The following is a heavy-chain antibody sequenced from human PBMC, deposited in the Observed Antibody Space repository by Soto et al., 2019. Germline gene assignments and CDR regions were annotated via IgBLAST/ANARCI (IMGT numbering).Heavy chain of an antibody. CDR2: ISAYNGNT. J-gene: IGHJ3*02. CDR1: GYTFTSYG. V-gene: IGHV1-18*01. Sequence: QVQLVQSGAEVKKPGASVKVSCKASGYTFTSYGISWVRQAPGQGLEWMGWISAYNGNTNYAQKLQGRVTMTTDTSTSTAYMELRSLRSDDTAVYYCARDLPHIVVVIATLEDAFDIWGQGTMVTVSS. D-gene: IGHD2-21*01. CDR3: ARDLPHIVVVIATLEDAFDI.